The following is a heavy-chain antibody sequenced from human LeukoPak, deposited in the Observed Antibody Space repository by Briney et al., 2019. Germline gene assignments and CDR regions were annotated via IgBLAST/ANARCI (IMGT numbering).Heavy chain of an antibody. J-gene: IGHJ3*01. CDR3: AQSIAVPRIPTFDV. V-gene: IGHV1-2*02. CDR1: EYTFSGHF. Sequence: ASVRVSCKASEYTFSGHFIHWMRQAPGQGLEWVGWINPNSGGTNYAQKFQGRVTLTRDTSAGTTYMDLSSLRSDDTAVYYCAQSIAVPRIPTFDVWGQGTVVAVSS. CDR2: INPNSGGT. D-gene: IGHD6-19*01.